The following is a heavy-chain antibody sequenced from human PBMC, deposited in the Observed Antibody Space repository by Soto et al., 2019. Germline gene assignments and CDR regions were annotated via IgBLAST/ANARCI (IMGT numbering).Heavy chain of an antibody. D-gene: IGHD3-22*01. J-gene: IGHJ3*01. Sequence: VQLVESGGDLIQPGGSLRLSCAASGFTVSNDYMNWVRQAPGKGPEWVAIIYSSGYTNYADSVRGRFTISRDVSKNTLFLQMNSLRAEDTAMYYCARYYDSSGLTMGAFDVWGQGTMVTVSS. V-gene: IGHV3-53*01. CDR3: ARYYDSSGLTMGAFDV. CDR1: GFTVSNDY. CDR2: IYSSGYT.